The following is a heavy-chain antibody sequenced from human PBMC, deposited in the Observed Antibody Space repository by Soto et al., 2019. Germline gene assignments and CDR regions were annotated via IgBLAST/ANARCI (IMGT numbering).Heavy chain of an antibody. V-gene: IGHV5-51*01. D-gene: IGHD6-6*01. CDR2: IYPGDSDT. CDR1: GYSLTRYW. CDR3: ARHIAVYELNQLVRDDYYMDV. Sequence: GESLKVSCKGSGYSLTRYWIGWVRQINGKGLEWMGIIYPGDSDTRYSPSFQGQVTISADKSISTAYLQWSSLKASDTAMYYCARHIAVYELNQLVRDDYYMDVWGKGTTVTVSS. J-gene: IGHJ6*03.